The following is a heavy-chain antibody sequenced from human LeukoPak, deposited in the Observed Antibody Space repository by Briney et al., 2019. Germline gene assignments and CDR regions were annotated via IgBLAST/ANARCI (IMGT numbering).Heavy chain of an antibody. D-gene: IGHD3-10*01. J-gene: IGHJ3*02. CDR3: AKDWVRGAFDI. CDR1: GFTFSSYA. Sequence: GGSLRLSCAASGFTFSSYAMHWVRQAPGKGLEWVAVISFDGSNKFYADSVKGRFTISRDNSKHTLYLQMNSLGAEDTAVYYCAKDWVRGAFDIWGQGTMVTVSS. V-gene: IGHV3-30-3*01. CDR2: ISFDGSNK.